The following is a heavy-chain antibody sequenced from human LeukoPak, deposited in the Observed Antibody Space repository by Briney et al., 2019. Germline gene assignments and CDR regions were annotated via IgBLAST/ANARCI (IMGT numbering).Heavy chain of an antibody. D-gene: IGHD1-26*01. Sequence: GGSLRLSCVASGFNVNDNYMRWVRQAPGKGLEWVSVIVTSGNTYHADSVKGRFTISRDNSKNTVYLQMNSLKAEDTAIYYCAREVGTPQAFDIWGQGTMVTVSS. CDR2: IVTSGNT. J-gene: IGHJ3*02. CDR1: GFNVNDNY. CDR3: AREVGTPQAFDI. V-gene: IGHV3-53*01.